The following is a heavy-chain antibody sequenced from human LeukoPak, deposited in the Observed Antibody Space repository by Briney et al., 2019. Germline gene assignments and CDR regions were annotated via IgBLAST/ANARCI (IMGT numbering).Heavy chain of an antibody. CDR2: INPNSGGT. CDR1: GYTFTGYY. D-gene: IGHD2-2*01. J-gene: IGHJ3*02. CDR3: ARDQGYCSSTSRDAFDI. Sequence: ASVKVCCKASGYTFTGYYMHWERQAPGQGLEWMGWINPNSGGTNYAQKFQGWVTMTRDTSISTAYMELSRLRSDDTAVYYCARDQGYCSSTSRDAFDIWGQGTMVTVSS. V-gene: IGHV1-2*04.